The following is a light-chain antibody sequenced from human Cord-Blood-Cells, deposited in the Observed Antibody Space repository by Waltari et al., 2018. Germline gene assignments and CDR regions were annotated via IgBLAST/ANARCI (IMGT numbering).Light chain of an antibody. V-gene: IGLV2-14*01. CDR1: SSDGGGYNH. Sequence: QSALTQPASVSGSPGQSIPISCTGTSSDGGGYNHVSWYQQHPGKAPKLMIYDVSKRPSGVSKRFSGSKSGNTASLTISGLQAEDEADYYCSSYTSSSTWVFGGGTKLTVL. CDR3: SSYTSSSTWV. J-gene: IGLJ3*02. CDR2: DVS.